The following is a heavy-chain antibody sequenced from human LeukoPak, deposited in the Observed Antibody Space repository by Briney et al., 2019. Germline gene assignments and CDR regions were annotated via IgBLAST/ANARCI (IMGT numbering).Heavy chain of an antibody. Sequence: PSETLSLTCTVSGGSISSYYWSWIRQPPGKGLEWIGEINHSGSTNYNPSLKSRVTISVDTSKNQFSLKLSSVTAADTAVYYCARVVVAVPFDYWGQGTLVTVSS. V-gene: IGHV4-34*01. CDR1: GGSISSYY. D-gene: IGHD2-15*01. CDR3: ARVVVAVPFDY. CDR2: INHSGST. J-gene: IGHJ4*02.